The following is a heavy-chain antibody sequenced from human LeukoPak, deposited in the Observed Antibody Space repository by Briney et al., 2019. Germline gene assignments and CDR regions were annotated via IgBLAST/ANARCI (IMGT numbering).Heavy chain of an antibody. CDR3: ARSYYDVLSGYGEVDF. CDR2: ISYDGGKK. D-gene: IGHD3-3*01. V-gene: IGHV3-30*04. Sequence: PGRSLRLSCVASRFTFSNYGMHWVRQAPGKGLQWVAMISYDGGKKYYTDSVKGRFTISRDNSKNTVYMQMNSLRAEDTALYYCARSYYDVLSGYGEVDFRGQGTLVTVSS. CDR1: RFTFSNYG. J-gene: IGHJ4*02.